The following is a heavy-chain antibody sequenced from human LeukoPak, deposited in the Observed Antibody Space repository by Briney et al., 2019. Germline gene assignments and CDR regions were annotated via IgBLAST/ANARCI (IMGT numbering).Heavy chain of an antibody. CDR2: IYYSGSA. CDR3: ARRIGGSYYYGVDV. Sequence: PSQTLSLTCTVSGGSISSGGFCWSWIRQHPGKGLGWIGYIYYSGSAYYNPSLESRLTILVDTSKNQFSLNLSSVTAADTAVYYCARRIGGSYYYGVDVWGQGTTVTVSS. J-gene: IGHJ6*02. CDR1: GGSISSGGFC. D-gene: IGHD1-14*01. V-gene: IGHV4-31*03.